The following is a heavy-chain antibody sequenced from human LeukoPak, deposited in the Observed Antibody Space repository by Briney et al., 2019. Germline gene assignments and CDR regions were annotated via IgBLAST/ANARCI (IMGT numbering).Heavy chain of an antibody. CDR3: ARTPGYSSSWFPDY. D-gene: IGHD6-13*01. CDR2: IYYSGST. J-gene: IGHJ4*02. CDR1: GGSISSSSYY. Sequence: SETLSLTCTVSGGSISSSSYYWGWIRQPPGKGLEWIGSIYYSGSTYYNPSLKSRVTISVDTSKNQFSLKLSSVTAADTAVYYCARTPGYSSSWFPDYWGQGTLVTVSS. V-gene: IGHV4-39*01.